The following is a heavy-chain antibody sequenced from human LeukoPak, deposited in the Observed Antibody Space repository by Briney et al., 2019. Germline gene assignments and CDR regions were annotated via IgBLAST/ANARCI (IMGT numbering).Heavy chain of an antibody. V-gene: IGHV4-59*13. CDR2: IYYSGST. Sequence: SETLSLTCTVSGGSISNYYWSWIRQPPGKGLEWIGYIYYSGSTNYNPSLKSRVTISVDTSKNQFSLKLSSVTAADTAVYYCAREDYDDSGAWYFDLWGRGTLVTVSS. J-gene: IGHJ2*01. CDR3: AREDYDDSGAWYFDL. CDR1: GGSISNYY. D-gene: IGHD3-3*01.